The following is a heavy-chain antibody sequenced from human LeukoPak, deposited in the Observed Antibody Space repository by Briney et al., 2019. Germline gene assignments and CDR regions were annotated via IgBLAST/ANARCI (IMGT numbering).Heavy chain of an antibody. J-gene: IGHJ3*02. V-gene: IGHV4-59*08. CDR3: ARHPPSGGAGAFDI. CDR1: GGSISSYY. CDR2: IYYSGST. Sequence: SETLSLTCTVSGGSISSYYWSWIRQPPGKGLEWIGYIYYSGSTNYSPSLKSRVTISVDTSKNQFSLKLSSVTAADTAVYYCARHPPSGGAGAFDIWGQGTMVTVSS. D-gene: IGHD3-16*01.